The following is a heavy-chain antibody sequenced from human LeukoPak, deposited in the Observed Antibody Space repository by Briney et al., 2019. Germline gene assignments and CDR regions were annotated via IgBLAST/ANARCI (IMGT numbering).Heavy chain of an antibody. J-gene: IGHJ4*02. CDR2: ISSSGSST. Sequence: GGSLRLSCTVSGFTFSSYAMHWVRQAPGKGLEYVSSISSSGSSTYYADLVKGRFTISRDNSKNTLYLQMSSLRPEDTAVYFCVKERSGGFFDYWGQGTLVTVSS. D-gene: IGHD1-26*01. CDR3: VKERSGGFFDY. CDR1: GFTFSSYA. V-gene: IGHV3-64D*09.